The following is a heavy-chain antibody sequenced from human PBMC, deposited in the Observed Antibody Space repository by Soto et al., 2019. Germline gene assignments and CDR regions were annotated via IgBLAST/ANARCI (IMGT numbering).Heavy chain of an antibody. J-gene: IGHJ6*03. D-gene: IGHD1-1*01. V-gene: IGHV1-18*01. CDR2: ISAYNGNT. CDR3: ARDLRVPKYYYYYMDV. CDR1: GYTFTSYG. Sequence: GASVKVSCKASGYTFTSYGISWVRQAPGQGLEWMGWISAYNGNTNYAQKLQGRVTTTTDTSTSTAYMELRSLRSDDTAVYYCARDLRVPKYYYYYMDVWGKGTTVTVSS.